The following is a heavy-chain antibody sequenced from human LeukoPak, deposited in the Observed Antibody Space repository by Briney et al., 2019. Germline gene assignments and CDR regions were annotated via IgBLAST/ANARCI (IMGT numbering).Heavy chain of an antibody. V-gene: IGHV1-2*02. Sequence: ASVKVSCKASGYIFTGYYMHWVRQAPGQGLEWMGWINPSSGGTNYAQKFQGRVTMTRDTSISTAYMELSRLRSDDTAVYYCARDGDIVVVPEANWFDPWGQGTLVTVSS. D-gene: IGHD2-2*01. CDR2: INPSSGGT. CDR1: GYIFTGYY. J-gene: IGHJ5*02. CDR3: ARDGDIVVVPEANWFDP.